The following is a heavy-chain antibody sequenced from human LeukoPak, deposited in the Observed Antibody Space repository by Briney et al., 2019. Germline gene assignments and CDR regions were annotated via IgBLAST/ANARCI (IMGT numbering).Heavy chain of an antibody. CDR2: AGSSSR. V-gene: IGHV3-23*01. CDR1: GFSFSNYA. D-gene: IGHD3-16*01. CDR3: AKKRGALAKNLYMDG. J-gene: IGHJ6*03. Sequence: PGGSLRLSCLASGFSFSNYAMSWVRQAPGKGLEWVSNAGSSSRLYGDSVKGRFSVSRDNSKNTLYLQMNSLRADDTAVYYCAKKRGALAKNLYMDGWGKGTKVNGSS.